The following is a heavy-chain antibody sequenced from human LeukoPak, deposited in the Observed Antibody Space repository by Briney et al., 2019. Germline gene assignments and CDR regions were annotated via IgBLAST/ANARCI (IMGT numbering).Heavy chain of an antibody. D-gene: IGHD1-26*01. J-gene: IGHJ3*02. Sequence: SETLSLTCTVSGGSISGYYWSWIRQPPGKGLEWIGYIYYSGSTNYNPSLKSRVTISVDTSKNQFSLKLSSVTAADTAVYYCARHRSGSYWRAFDIWGQGTMVTVPS. CDR3: ARHRSGSYWRAFDI. CDR2: IYYSGST. V-gene: IGHV4-59*08. CDR1: GGSISGYY.